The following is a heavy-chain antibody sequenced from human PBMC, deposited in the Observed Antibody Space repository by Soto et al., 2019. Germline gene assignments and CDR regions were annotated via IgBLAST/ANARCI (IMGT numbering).Heavy chain of an antibody. CDR1: GFTFSSYS. J-gene: IGHJ3*02. CDR3: ASDNRITIFGVVIRNPERDAFDI. D-gene: IGHD3-3*01. V-gene: IGHV3-48*01. CDR2: ISSSSSTI. Sequence: EVQLVESGGGLVQPGGSLRLSCAASGFTFSSYSMNWVRQAPGKGLEWVSYISSSSSTIYYADSVKGRFTISRDNAKNSIYLQKNRLGAGDTAGYYWASDNRITIFGVVIRNPERDAFDIWGQGTMVTVSS.